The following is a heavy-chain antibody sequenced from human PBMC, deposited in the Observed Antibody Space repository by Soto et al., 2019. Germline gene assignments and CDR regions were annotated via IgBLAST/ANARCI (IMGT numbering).Heavy chain of an antibody. CDR2: INPSGGST. CDR1: GYTFTSYG. Sequence: GASVKVSCKASGYTFTSYGISWVRQAPGQGLEWMGIINPSGGSTSYAQKFQGRVTMTRDTSTSTVYMELSSLRSEDTAVYYCAREFGSGWYVEYWGQGTLVTVSS. V-gene: IGHV1-46*01. CDR3: AREFGSGWYVEY. D-gene: IGHD6-19*01. J-gene: IGHJ4*02.